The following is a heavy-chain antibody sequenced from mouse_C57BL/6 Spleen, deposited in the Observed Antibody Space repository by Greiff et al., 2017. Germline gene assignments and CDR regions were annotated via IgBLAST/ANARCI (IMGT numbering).Heavy chain of an antibody. Sequence: EVKVVESGGGLVKPGGSLKLSCAASGFTFSDYGMHWVRQAPEKGLEWVAYISSGSSTIYYADTVKGRFTISRDNAKNTLFLQMTSLRSEDTAMYYCARGTTVPGYWYFDVWGTGTTVTVSS. CDR3: ARGTTVPGYWYFDV. J-gene: IGHJ1*03. D-gene: IGHD1-1*01. CDR2: ISSGSSTI. V-gene: IGHV5-17*01. CDR1: GFTFSDYG.